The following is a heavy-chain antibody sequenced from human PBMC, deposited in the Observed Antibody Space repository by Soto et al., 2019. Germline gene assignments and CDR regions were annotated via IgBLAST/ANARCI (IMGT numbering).Heavy chain of an antibody. V-gene: IGHV3-48*01. CDR2: ISSSSSTI. CDR3: ARDAHVLALDS. Sequence: GGSLRLSCAASGFTFSSYSMNWVRQAPGKGLEWVSYISSSSSTIYYADSVKGRFTISRDNAKNSLYLQMNSLRAEDTAVYYCARDAHVLALDSWGQGTLVTVSS. D-gene: IGHD2-8*01. CDR1: GFTFSSYS. J-gene: IGHJ5*01.